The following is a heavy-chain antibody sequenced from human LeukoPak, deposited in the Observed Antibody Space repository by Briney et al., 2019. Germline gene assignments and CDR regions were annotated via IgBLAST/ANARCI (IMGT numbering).Heavy chain of an antibody. CDR2: ISAYNGNT. J-gene: IGHJ4*02. D-gene: IGHD4-17*01. V-gene: IGHV1-18*01. CDR1: GYTFTSYA. CDR3: ARVDYGDYFSYVY. Sequence: GASVKVSCKASGYTFTSYAMNWVRQAPGQGLEWMGWISAYNGNTNYAQKLQGRVTMTTDTSTSTAYMELRSLRSDDTAVYYCARVDYGDYFSYVYWGQGTLVTVSS.